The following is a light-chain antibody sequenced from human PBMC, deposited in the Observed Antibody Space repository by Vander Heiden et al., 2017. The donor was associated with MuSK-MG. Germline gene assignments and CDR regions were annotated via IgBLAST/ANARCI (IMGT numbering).Light chain of an antibody. CDR3: CSYAGSSTFYV. CDR2: DVS. V-gene: IGLV2-23*02. CDR1: SSDVGSYNL. J-gene: IGLJ2*01. Sequence: QSALTQPASVSGSPGQSITISCTGTSSDVGSYNLVSWYQQHPGKAPKLMIDDVSKRPSGVSNRFSGSKSGNTASLNISGLQAEDEADYYCCSYAGSSTFYVFGGGTKLTVL.